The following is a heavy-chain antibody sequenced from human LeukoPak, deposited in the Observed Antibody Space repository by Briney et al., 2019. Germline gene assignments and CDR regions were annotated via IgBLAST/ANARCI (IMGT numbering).Heavy chain of an antibody. J-gene: IGHJ4*02. Sequence: PSETLSLTCTVSGGSISSSSYYWGWIRQPPGKGLEWIGSIYYSGSTNYNPSLKSRVTISVDTSKNQFSLKLSSVTAADTAVYYCARGLLGAIDYWGQGTLVTVSS. CDR1: GGSISSSSYY. CDR3: ARGLLGAIDY. CDR2: IYYSGST. V-gene: IGHV4-39*07. D-gene: IGHD1-26*01.